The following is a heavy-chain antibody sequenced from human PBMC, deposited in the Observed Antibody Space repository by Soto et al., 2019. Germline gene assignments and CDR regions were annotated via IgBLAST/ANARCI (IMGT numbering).Heavy chain of an antibody. CDR3: ARRRGSGSYYPYYYGMDV. CDR1: GYSFTSYW. CDR2: IYPGDSDT. D-gene: IGHD3-10*01. J-gene: IGHJ6*02. V-gene: IGHV5-51*01. Sequence: GESLKISCKGSGYSFTSYWIGWVRQMPGKGLEWMGIIYPGDSDTRYSPSFQGQVTISADKSISTAYLQWSSLKASDTAMYYCARRRGSGSYYPYYYGMDVWGQRTTVTVSS.